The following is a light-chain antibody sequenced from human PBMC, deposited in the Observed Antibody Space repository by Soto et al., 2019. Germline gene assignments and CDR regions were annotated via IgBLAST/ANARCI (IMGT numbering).Light chain of an antibody. CDR3: QKYDTYPLT. CDR2: DAS. Sequence: DVPMTQSPSSLSASVGHRVTITCRASQSINNWLAWYQQKPGKAPKFLIYDASTLETGVPSRFSGSASGTEFTLTISGLQPEDVASYYCQKYDTYPLTFGGGTRVELK. J-gene: IGKJ4*01. CDR1: QSINNW. V-gene: IGKV1-5*01.